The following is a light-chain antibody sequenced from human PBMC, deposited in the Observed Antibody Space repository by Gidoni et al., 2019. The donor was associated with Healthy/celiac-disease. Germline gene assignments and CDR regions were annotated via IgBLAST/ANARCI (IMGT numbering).Light chain of an antibody. V-gene: IGKV3-15*01. Sequence: EIVMTQSPATLSVSPGERATLSCRASQSVSSKLAWYQQKPGQAPRLLIYGASTRATGIPARFSGSGSGTEFTLTISSLQSEDFAVYYCQQYNNWPPIFTFGPGTKVEIK. CDR2: GAS. CDR3: QQYNNWPPIFT. J-gene: IGKJ3*01. CDR1: QSVSSK.